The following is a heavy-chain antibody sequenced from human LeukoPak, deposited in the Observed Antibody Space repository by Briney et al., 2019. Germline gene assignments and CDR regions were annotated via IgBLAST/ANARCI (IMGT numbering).Heavy chain of an antibody. J-gene: IGHJ4*02. CDR2: INTDGSGT. V-gene: IGHV3-74*01. CDR1: GFTFSSYW. CDR3: ATFPTITIIVGGVFDY. Sequence: GGSLRLSSAASGFTFSSYWMHWVRQAPGKGLVWVSRINTDGSGTTYADSVKGRFTISRDNTKNTLYLQMNSLRAEDTAVYYCATFPTITIIVGGVFDYWGQGTLVTVSS. D-gene: IGHD3-22*01.